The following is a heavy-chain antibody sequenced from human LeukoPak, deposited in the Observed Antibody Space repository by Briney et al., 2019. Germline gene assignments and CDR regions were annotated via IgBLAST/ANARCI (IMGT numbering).Heavy chain of an antibody. CDR3: ARHWGRDSSRQYYFNY. D-gene: IGHD6-13*01. CDR2: FHSTGIS. V-gene: IGHV4-59*08. CDR1: GDSISSYY. J-gene: IGHJ4*02. Sequence: SETLSLTCTVSGDSISSYYWRWIRQSPGKGLEWIGYFHSTGISNSTPSLKTRVTISVDTSKTQFSLKLRSVTAADTAVYYCARHWGRDSSRQYYFNYWGQGTLVTVSS.